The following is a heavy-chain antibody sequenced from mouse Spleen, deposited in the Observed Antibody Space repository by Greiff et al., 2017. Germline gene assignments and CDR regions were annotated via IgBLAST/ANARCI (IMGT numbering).Heavy chain of an antibody. CDR2: ISSGGSYT. CDR1: GFTFSSYA. V-gene: IGHV5-9-3*01. CDR3: ARRDYGTDY. Sequence: EVQRVESGGGLVKPGGSLKLSCAASGFTFSSYAMSWVRQTPEKRLEWVATISSGGSYTYYPDSVKGRFTISRDNAKNTLYLQMSSLRSEDTAMYYCARRDYGTDYWGQGTTLTVSS. D-gene: IGHD1-2*01. J-gene: IGHJ2*01.